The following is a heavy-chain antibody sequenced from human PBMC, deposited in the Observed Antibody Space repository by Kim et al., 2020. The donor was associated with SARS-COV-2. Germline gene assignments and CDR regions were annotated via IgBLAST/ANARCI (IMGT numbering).Heavy chain of an antibody. J-gene: IGHJ2*01. CDR3: TRAAGNSYWYFDV. V-gene: IGHV3-53*01. D-gene: IGHD4-4*01. CDR1: GLTVNSNY. CDR2: IYSGGTI. Sequence: GGSLRLSCAASGLTVNSNYMNWVRQAPGKGLEWVSVIYSGGTIYYADSVQGRFSISRDNSKNTLYLQMNSLRAEDTAVYYCTRAAGNSYWYFDVWGRGT.